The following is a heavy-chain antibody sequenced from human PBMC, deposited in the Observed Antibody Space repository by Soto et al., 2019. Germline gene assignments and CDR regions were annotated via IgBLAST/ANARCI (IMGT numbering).Heavy chain of an antibody. Sequence: QVQLVESGGGVVQPGRSLRLSCAASGFTFSYYGMHWVRQAPGKGLQWVAVISYDGSDKYYADSVKGRFIISRDNSKNPLYLQMQSVRAEDTAVYYCAKDGGGAVVVAAAIGIDYWGQGTLVSVSS. CDR3: AKDGGGAVVVAAAIGIDY. CDR2: ISYDGSDK. J-gene: IGHJ4*02. V-gene: IGHV3-30*18. CDR1: GFTFSYYG. D-gene: IGHD2-15*01.